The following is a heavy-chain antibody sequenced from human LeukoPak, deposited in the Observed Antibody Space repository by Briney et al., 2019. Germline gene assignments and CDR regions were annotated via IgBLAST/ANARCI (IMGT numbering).Heavy chain of an antibody. CDR1: GITFSSYL. D-gene: IGHD5-12*01. CDR2: IKQDGSEK. CDR3: AREGYSGYGRGAFDI. J-gene: IGHJ3*02. Sequence: PGGSLRLSGAASGITFSSYLMSWVRQAPGKGLEWVANIKQDGSEKYYVDSVKGRFTISRDNAKNSLYLQMNSLRADDTAVYYCAREGYSGYGRGAFDIWGQGTMVTVSS. V-gene: IGHV3-7*05.